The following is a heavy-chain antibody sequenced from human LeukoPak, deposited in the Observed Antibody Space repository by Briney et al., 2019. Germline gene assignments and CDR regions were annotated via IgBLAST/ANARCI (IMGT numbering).Heavy chain of an antibody. V-gene: IGHV4-39*01. D-gene: IGHD3-16*01. CDR3: ARIMTTHWIDP. J-gene: IGHJ5*02. CDR2: VYYSGST. Sequence: PSETLSLTCTVSGGSISISSYYWGWIRQPPGKGLEWIGSVYYSGSTYYNPSLKSRVTISVDTSKNQFSLKLSSVTAADTAVYYCARIMTTHWIDPWGQGTLVTVSS. CDR1: GGSISISSYY.